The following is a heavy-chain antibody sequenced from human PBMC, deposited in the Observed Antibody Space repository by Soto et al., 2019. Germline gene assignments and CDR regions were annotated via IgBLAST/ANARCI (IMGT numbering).Heavy chain of an antibody. D-gene: IGHD1-26*01. CDR1: GVSFSDYS. Sequence: GSLRLSCVVSGVSFSDYSMNWVRQAPGKGLEWVSLITGNSEYKYYAGSVKGRFTVSRDNAKNSLYLQMNSLTVEDTAVYYCARSGELLQTFDSWGQGTLVTVSS. CDR2: ITGNSEYK. V-gene: IGHV3-21*06. CDR3: ARSGELLQTFDS. J-gene: IGHJ4*02.